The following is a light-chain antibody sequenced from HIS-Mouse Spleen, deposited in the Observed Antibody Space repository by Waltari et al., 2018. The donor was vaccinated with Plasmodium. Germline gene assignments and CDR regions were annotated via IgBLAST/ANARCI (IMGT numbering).Light chain of an antibody. CDR2: EDS. V-gene: IGLV3-10*01. J-gene: IGLJ3*02. Sequence: SYELTQPPSVSVSPGQTARITCSGDPLPKKYAYWYQQKSGQAPVLVIYEDSKRPSGIPGRFAGASAGTVATLTISGAQVEDEADYYCYSTDISGNHRVFGGGTKLTVL. CDR3: YSTDISGNHRV. CDR1: PLPKKY.